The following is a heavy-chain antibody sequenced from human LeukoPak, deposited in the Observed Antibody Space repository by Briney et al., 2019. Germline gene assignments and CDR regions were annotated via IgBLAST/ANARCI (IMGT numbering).Heavy chain of an antibody. CDR1: GFTFSSYG. Sequence: GGSLRLSCAASGFTFSSYGMHWVRQAPGKGLEWVAFIRYDGSNKYYADSVKGRFTISRDNSKNTLYLQMNSLRAEDTAVYYCAKDLKMVRGVQYDYVWGSYRYTPGMDVWGKGTTVTISS. CDR2: IRYDGSNK. CDR3: AKDLKMVRGVQYDYVWGSYRYTPGMDV. J-gene: IGHJ6*04. D-gene: IGHD3-16*02. V-gene: IGHV3-30*02.